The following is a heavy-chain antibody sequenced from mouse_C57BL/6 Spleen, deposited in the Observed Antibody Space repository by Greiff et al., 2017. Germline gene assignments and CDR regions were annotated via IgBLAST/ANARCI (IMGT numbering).Heavy chain of an antibody. CDR2: INPNNGGT. CDR1: GYTFTDYY. V-gene: IGHV1-26*01. D-gene: IGHD2-10*01. CDR3: ARPLLSSFDY. Sequence: EVQLQQSGPELVKPGASVKISCKASGYTFTDYYMNWVKQSHGKSLEWIGDINPNNGGTSYNQKFRGKAKLTVDKSSSTAYMELRSLKSEDSAVYYCARPLLSSFDYWGQGTPLTVSS. J-gene: IGHJ2*01.